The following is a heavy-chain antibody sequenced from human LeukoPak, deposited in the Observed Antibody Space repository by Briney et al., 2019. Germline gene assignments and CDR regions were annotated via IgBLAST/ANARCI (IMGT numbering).Heavy chain of an antibody. V-gene: IGHV1-24*01. CDR2: FDPEEGAS. CDR1: GYTLTELS. CDR3: ARAEKPNWGNYYYYCMDV. J-gene: IGHJ6*03. D-gene: IGHD7-27*01. Sequence: ASVKVTCKVSGYTLTELSMHWVRQVPGEGLEWMGGFDPEEGASIYAHKFQGRVAMTEDTSADTAYMELRSLRSDDTAVYYCARAEKPNWGNYYYYCMDVWGKGTTVTVSS.